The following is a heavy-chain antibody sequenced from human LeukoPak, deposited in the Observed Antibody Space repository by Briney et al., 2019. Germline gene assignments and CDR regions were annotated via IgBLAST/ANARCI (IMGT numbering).Heavy chain of an antibody. V-gene: IGHV7-4-1*02. CDR3: ARDFHYYDSSGYYYYFDY. D-gene: IGHD3-22*01. J-gene: IGHJ4*02. CDR2: INTNTGNP. Sequence: ASVTVSCTASGYTFTSYAMNWVRQAPGQGLEWMGWINTNTGNPTYAQGFTGRFVFSLDTSVSTAYLQISSLKAEDTAVYYCARDFHYYDSSGYYYYFDYWGQGTLVTVSS. CDR1: GYTFTSYA.